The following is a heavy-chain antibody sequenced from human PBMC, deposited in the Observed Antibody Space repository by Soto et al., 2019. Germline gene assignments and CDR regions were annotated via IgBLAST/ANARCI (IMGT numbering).Heavy chain of an antibody. Sequence: GGSLRLSCAASGFTFSSYGMHWVRQAPGKGLEWVAVISYDGSNKYYADSVKGRFTISRDNSKNTLYLQMNSLRAEDTAVYYCAKDASPPEFSNYYYMDVWGKGTTVTVSS. CDR3: AKDASPPEFSNYYYMDV. J-gene: IGHJ6*03. CDR2: ISYDGSNK. D-gene: IGHD3-10*01. CDR1: GFTFSSYG. V-gene: IGHV3-30*18.